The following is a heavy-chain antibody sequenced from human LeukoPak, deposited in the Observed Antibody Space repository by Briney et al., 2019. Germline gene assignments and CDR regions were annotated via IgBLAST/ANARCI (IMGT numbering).Heavy chain of an antibody. CDR1: GYTFTNND. CDR2: VSPDSGDT. V-gene: IGHV1-8*01. Sequence: ASVKVCCKASGYTFTNNDINWGRQATGQGIEWMGWVSPDSGDTGYAPNFRGRVTMTTDTSINTAYMELTSLTSEDTAIYYCTRGRAAGDWGQGTLVTVSS. CDR3: TRGRAAGD. J-gene: IGHJ4*02. D-gene: IGHD6-19*01.